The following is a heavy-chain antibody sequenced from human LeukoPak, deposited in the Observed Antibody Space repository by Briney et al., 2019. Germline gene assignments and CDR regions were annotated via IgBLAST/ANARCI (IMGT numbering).Heavy chain of an antibody. CDR3: ARAATLDY. V-gene: IGHV3-30*03. Sequence: GRSLRLSCAASGFTFSTYGMHWVRQAPGKGLEWVAVISYDGSNKYYADSVKGRFTISRDNSKNTLYLQMNSLRPEDTAVYYCARAATLDYWGQGTLVTVSS. CDR1: GFTFSTYG. J-gene: IGHJ4*02. D-gene: IGHD2-15*01. CDR2: ISYDGSNK.